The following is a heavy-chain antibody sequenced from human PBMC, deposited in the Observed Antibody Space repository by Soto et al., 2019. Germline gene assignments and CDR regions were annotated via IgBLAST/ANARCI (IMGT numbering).Heavy chain of an antibody. D-gene: IGHD3-9*01. CDR3: AKDPHYDILTGQRHNWFDP. CDR2: ISWNSGSI. Sequence: EVQLVESGGGLVQPGRSLRLSCAASGFTFDDYAMHWVRQAPGKGLEWVSGISWNSGSIGYADSVKGRFTISRDNAKNSLYLQMNSLRAEDTALYYCAKDPHYDILTGQRHNWFDPWGQGTLVTVSS. J-gene: IGHJ5*02. V-gene: IGHV3-9*01. CDR1: GFTFDDYA.